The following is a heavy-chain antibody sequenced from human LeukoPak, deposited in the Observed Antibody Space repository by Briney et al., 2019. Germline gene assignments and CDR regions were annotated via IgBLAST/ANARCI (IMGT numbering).Heavy chain of an antibody. V-gene: IGHV3-7*01. CDR2: IKPDGDTT. Sequence: GGSLRLSCTASGFSFNTYWMTWVRQAPGKGLEWVANIKPDGDTTNYLDSVKGRFTISRDNAKSSLHLQMNGLTAEDTAVYYCSRGPSTTLTTFWGQGAMVTVSS. CDR1: GFSFNTYW. CDR3: SRGPSTTLTTF. J-gene: IGHJ4*02. D-gene: IGHD4-17*01.